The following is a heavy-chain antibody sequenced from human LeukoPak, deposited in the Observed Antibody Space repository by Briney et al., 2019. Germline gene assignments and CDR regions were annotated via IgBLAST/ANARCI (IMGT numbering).Heavy chain of an antibody. CDR2: ISYAGSNI. CDR3: AKDAYDYDSRCPDY. Sequence: GGSLRLSCAASGFTFSSFGMHWVRQAPGKGLERVAVISYAGSNIFYADSVKGRFTISRDNSKKTVYLQMTSLRAEDTAVYYCAKDAYDYDSRCPDYWGQGTLVTVSS. D-gene: IGHD3-22*01. J-gene: IGHJ4*02. CDR1: GFTFSSFG. V-gene: IGHV3-30*18.